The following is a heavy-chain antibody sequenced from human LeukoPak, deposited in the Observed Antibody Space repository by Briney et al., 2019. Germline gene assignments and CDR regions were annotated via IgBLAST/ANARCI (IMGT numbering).Heavy chain of an antibody. J-gene: IGHJ4*02. D-gene: IGHD6-19*01. CDR3: ARSIAVAYYFDY. Sequence: GASVKVSCKASGYTLTGYYMHWVRLAPGQGLEWMGWINPSSGDTNYAQKFQGRVTMTRDTSISTAYMELSRLRSDDTAVYYCARSIAVAYYFDYWGQGTLVTVSS. V-gene: IGHV1-2*02. CDR1: GYTLTGYY. CDR2: INPSSGDT.